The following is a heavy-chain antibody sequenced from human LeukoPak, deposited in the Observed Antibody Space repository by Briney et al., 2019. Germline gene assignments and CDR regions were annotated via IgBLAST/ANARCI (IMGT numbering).Heavy chain of an antibody. Sequence: RPSETLSLTCTVSGGSTSSGDYYWSWIRQPPGKGLEWIGYIYYSGSTYYNPSLKSRVTISVDTSKNQFSLKLSSVTAADTAVYYCARETYYYDSPIGYWGQGTLVTVSS. J-gene: IGHJ4*02. CDR1: GGSTSSGDYY. CDR2: IYYSGST. D-gene: IGHD3-22*01. CDR3: ARETYYYDSPIGY. V-gene: IGHV4-30-4*08.